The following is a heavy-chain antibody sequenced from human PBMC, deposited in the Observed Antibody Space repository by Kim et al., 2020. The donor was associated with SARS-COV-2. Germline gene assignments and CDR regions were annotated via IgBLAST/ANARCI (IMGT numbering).Heavy chain of an antibody. CDR2: IYSSGTT. J-gene: IGHJ4*02. CDR1: GDTINRSPYF. Sequence: SETLSLTCTVSGDTINRSPYFWGWVRQPPGKGLQWIGSIYSSGTTYSSPSLSSRVTLSVDMSENQFSLRLTSVTVAETAVYYCASEGLGRGYVSPPAYFDRGSQGMVVTV. D-gene: IGHD5-12*01. V-gene: IGHV4-39*01. CDR3: ASEGLGRGYVSPPAYFDR.